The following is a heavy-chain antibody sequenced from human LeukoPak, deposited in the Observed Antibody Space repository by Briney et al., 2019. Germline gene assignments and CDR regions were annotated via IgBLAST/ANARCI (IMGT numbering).Heavy chain of an antibody. CDR1: GGSFSGYY. CDR3: ARDAAAAGTGGPDY. J-gene: IGHJ4*02. V-gene: IGHV4-59*01. CDR2: ISQSGST. D-gene: IGHD6-13*01. Sequence: SETLSLTCAVYGGSFSGYYWSWIRQPPGKGLEWIGYISQSGSTNYNPSLKSRVTISVDTSKNQVSLRLSSVTAADTAVYYCARDAAAAGTGGPDYWGQGTLVTVSS.